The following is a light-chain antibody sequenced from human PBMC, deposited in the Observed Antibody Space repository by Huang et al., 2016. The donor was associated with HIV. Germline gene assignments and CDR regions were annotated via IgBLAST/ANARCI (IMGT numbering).Light chain of an antibody. CDR3: QQLHTYPIT. CDR1: QDIGTS. CDR2: GAS. Sequence: QLTQSPPSLSASVGDTIIISCRVSQDIGTSLAWYQQKTGRAPKLLISGASTLQTGVPSRFSGDSAGTFFTLVITGLQPEDFATYYCQQLHTYPITFGQGTRLDIK. J-gene: IGKJ5*01. V-gene: IGKV1-13*02.